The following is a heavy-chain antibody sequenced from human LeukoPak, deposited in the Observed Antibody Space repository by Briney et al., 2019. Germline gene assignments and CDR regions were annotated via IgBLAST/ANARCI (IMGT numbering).Heavy chain of an antibody. D-gene: IGHD4-11*01. V-gene: IGHV4-59*01. CDR1: DDSITMYY. Sequence: PSETLSLTCTVSDDSITMYYWTWIRQPPGKGLEWIGYVDHTGSTKFNPSLNGRVSISRDTSNNFFSLRLRSVAAADTAVYFCARGRVSSSTWYSTYYYFFYMDFWGKGTTVTVSS. CDR2: VDHTGST. J-gene: IGHJ6*03. CDR3: ARGRVSSSTWYSTYYYFFYMDF.